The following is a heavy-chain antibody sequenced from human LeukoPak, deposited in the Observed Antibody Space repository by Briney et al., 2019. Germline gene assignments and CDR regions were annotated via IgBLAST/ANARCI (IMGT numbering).Heavy chain of an antibody. D-gene: IGHD4-23*01. CDR1: GFTFSDYA. Sequence: PGGSLRLSCAASGFTFSDYAMTWVRQAPGTGPEWVSSISRSADSTYYADSVKGRFTISRDNSKNTLYLQMNSLKAEDTAIYYCAKSSGNSPFPYFDPWGQGTLVTVSS. CDR3: AKSSGNSPFPYFDP. V-gene: IGHV3-23*01. J-gene: IGHJ5*02. CDR2: ISRSADST.